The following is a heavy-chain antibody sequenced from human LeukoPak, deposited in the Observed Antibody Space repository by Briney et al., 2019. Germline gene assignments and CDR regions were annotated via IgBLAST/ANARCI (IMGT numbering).Heavy chain of an antibody. Sequence: GGSLRLSCAASGFTFSSYAMIWVREAPGKGREWVSAISGSGGSTYYADSVTGRFTISRDNAKNSLYLQMNSLRAEDTALYYCAKARQWLDYFDYWGQGTLVTVSS. J-gene: IGHJ4*02. CDR1: GFTFSSYA. CDR2: ISGSGGST. CDR3: AKARQWLDYFDY. D-gene: IGHD6-19*01. V-gene: IGHV3-23*01.